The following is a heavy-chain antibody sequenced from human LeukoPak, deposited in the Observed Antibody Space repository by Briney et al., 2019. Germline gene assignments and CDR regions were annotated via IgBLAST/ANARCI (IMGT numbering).Heavy chain of an antibody. D-gene: IGHD3/OR15-3a*01. CDR3: ARQTGSGLFILP. V-gene: IGHV4-39*01. CDR2: IYYSGNT. Sequence: SETLSLTCTVSGVSISSSNSYWGWIRQPPGKGLEWIGSIYYSGNTYYNASLKSQVSISIDTSKNQFSLKVTSVAAADTAMYYCARQTGSGLFILPGGQGTLVTVSS. CDR1: GVSISSSNSY. J-gene: IGHJ4*02.